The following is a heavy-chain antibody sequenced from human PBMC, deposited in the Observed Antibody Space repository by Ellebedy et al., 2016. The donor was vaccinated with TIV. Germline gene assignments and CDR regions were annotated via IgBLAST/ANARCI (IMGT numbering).Heavy chain of an antibody. CDR1: GFTFSNYG. V-gene: IGHV3-33*08. J-gene: IGHJ5*02. CDR3: ARGSSSGWYPNWLDP. CDR2: IWYDGRKK. D-gene: IGHD6-19*01. Sequence: LGGSLRLSCAASGFTFSNYGIHRVRQAPGKGLEWVAVIWYDGRKKYYADSVKGRFSISRDNSKNTVYLQMNSLRAEDTAVYYCARGSSSGWYPNWLDPWGQGTLVTVSS.